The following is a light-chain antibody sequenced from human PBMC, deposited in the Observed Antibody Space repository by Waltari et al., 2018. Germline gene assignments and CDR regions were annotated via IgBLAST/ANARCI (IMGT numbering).Light chain of an antibody. Sequence: QSVLTQPPSVSGAPGQEVTIHCPGSSSKIGAGYAGHWYQQLPETAPKLPRSNNVDRPSGVPCRFPPSNSEASAPLGITGLHAGDESHYYCQSYDSSLCGSVFGEGTKLSVL. CDR3: QSYDSSLCGSV. J-gene: IGLJ3*02. CDR2: NNV. V-gene: IGLV1-40*01. CDR1: SSKIGAGYA.